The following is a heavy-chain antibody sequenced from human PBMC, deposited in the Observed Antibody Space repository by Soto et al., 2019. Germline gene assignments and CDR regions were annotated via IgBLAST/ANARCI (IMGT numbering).Heavy chain of an antibody. CDR2: IYSGGST. CDR1: GFTVSSNY. Sequence: VQLVESGGGLVQPGGSLRLSCAASGFTVSSNYMSWVRQAPGKGLEWVSVIYSGGSTYYADSVKGRFTISRDNSKNTLYLQMNSRRAEDTAVYYCARGTYYDYVWGSYPSHGMDVWGQGTTVTVSS. V-gene: IGHV3-66*01. D-gene: IGHD3-16*02. CDR3: ARGTYYDYVWGSYPSHGMDV. J-gene: IGHJ6*02.